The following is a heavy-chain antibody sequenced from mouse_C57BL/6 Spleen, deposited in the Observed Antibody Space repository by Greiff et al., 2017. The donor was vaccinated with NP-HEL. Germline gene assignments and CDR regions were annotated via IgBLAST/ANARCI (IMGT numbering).Heavy chain of an antibody. J-gene: IGHJ4*01. D-gene: IGHD2-5*01. CDR1: GFTFSSYA. Sequence: EVKLVESGEGLVKPGGSLKLSCAASGFTFSSYAMSWVRQTPEKRLEWVAYISSGGDYIYYADTVKGRFTISRDNARNTLYLQMSSLKSEDTAMYYCTREYYYSNYEGHYYAMDYWGQGTSVTVSS. CDR2: ISSGGDYI. V-gene: IGHV5-9-1*02. CDR3: TREYYYSNYEGHYYAMDY.